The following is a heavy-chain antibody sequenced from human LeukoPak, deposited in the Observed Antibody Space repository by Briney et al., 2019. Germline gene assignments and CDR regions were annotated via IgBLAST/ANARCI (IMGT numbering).Heavy chain of an antibody. V-gene: IGHV3-23*01. CDR3: AKDYRYCTSTSCYGDDAFDI. CDR1: GFTFSSYA. J-gene: IGHJ3*02. D-gene: IGHD2-2*01. Sequence: GGSLRLSCAASGFTFSSYAMTWVRQAPGKGLEWVSAISGSGVSTYYADSVKGGFTISRDNSKNPLYLQMSSLRAEDTAVYYCAKDYRYCTSTSCYGDDAFDIWGQGTMVTVSS. CDR2: ISGSGVST.